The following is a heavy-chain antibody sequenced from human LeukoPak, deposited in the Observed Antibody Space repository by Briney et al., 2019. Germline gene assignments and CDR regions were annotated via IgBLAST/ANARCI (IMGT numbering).Heavy chain of an antibody. CDR3: ATSSMDAFDI. J-gene: IGHJ3*02. V-gene: IGHV1-24*01. D-gene: IGHD2-2*01. CDR2: FDPEDGET. CDR1: GYTLTELS. Sequence: ASVKAPCKVSGYTLTELSMHWVRQAPGKGLEWMGGFDPEDGETIYAQKFQGRVTMTEDTSTDTAYMELSSLRSEDTAVYYCATSSMDAFDIWGQGTTVTVSS.